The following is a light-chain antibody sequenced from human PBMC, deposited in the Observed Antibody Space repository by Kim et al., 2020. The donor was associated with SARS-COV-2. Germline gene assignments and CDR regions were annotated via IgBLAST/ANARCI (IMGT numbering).Light chain of an antibody. CDR1: KLGDKY. CDR3: QAWDSSTLYV. Sequence: SYELTQPPSVSVSPGQTASITCSGDKLGDKYACWYQQKPGQSPVLVIYQDSKRPSGIPERFSGSNSRNTATLTISWTQAMDEADYYCQAWDSSTLYVFGT. V-gene: IGLV3-1*01. CDR2: QDS. J-gene: IGLJ1*01.